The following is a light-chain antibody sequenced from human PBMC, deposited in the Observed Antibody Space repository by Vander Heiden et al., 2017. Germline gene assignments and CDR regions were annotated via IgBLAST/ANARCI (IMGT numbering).Light chain of an antibody. J-gene: IGKJ1*01. V-gene: IGKV1-5*01. Sequence: DIQMTHSPSTLSASVGDRVTITCRASQSISSWLAWYQQKPGKAPKLLIYDASSLQSGVPSRFSGSGSGTYFSLTISSLQSDDFATYYFQQYNRYSRTFGQGTKVEIK. CDR2: DAS. CDR3: QQYNRYSRT. CDR1: QSISSW.